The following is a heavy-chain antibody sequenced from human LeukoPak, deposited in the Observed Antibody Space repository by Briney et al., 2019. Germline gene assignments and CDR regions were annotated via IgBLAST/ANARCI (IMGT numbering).Heavy chain of an antibody. CDR2: IYTSGST. CDR3: ARDRGEDYSGMDV. D-gene: IGHD3-10*01. J-gene: IGHJ6*02. V-gene: IGHV4-61*02. CDR1: GGSISSGGYY. Sequence: PSQTLSLTCTVSGGSISSGGYYWSWIRQPAGTGLEWIGRIYTSGSTNYNPSLKSRVTMSVDTSKDQFSLKLSSVTAADTAVYYCARDRGEDYSGMDVWGQGTTVTVSS.